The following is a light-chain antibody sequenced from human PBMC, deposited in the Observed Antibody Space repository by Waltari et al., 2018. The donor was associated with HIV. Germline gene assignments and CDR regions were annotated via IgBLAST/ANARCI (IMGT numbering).Light chain of an antibody. CDR3: VLYMGSGISV. CDR2: NTN. CDR1: SGSVSARYY. V-gene: IGLV8-61*01. Sequence: QTVVTQEPSFSVSPGGTVTLTFGLSSGSVSARYYPSWYQQTPGQAPRTLIYNTNTRSSGVPDRFSGSILGDKAALTITGAQADDESDYYCVLYMGSGISVFGGGTKLTVL. J-gene: IGLJ2*01.